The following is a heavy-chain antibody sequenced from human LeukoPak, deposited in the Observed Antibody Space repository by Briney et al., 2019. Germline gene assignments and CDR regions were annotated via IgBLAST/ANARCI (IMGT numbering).Heavy chain of an antibody. Sequence: GGSLRLSCAASVFTFSSYATGWVRQAPGKGLEWVSAITASGGNTYYADSVKGRFTISRDNSKNTLYLQVNSLRAEDTAVYYCAKGNGYSYGRYYFDYWGQGTLITVSS. J-gene: IGHJ4*02. V-gene: IGHV3-23*01. D-gene: IGHD5-18*01. CDR2: ITASGGNT. CDR1: VFTFSSYA. CDR3: AKGNGYSYGRYYFDY.